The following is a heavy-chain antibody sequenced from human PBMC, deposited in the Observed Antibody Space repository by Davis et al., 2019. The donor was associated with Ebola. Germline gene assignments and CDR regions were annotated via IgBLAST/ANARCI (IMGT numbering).Heavy chain of an antibody. V-gene: IGHV5-51*01. D-gene: IGHD2-2*01. Sequence: GESLKISCKASGYSFTTYWIGWVRQVPGKGLEWMGLIHPGDSDIRYSPSFQGQVTTSVDKSNTTAYLQWSSLKASDTAMYYCARDDKNYQSPDCWGQGTLVTVSS. CDR1: GYSFTTYW. J-gene: IGHJ4*02. CDR3: ARDDKNYQSPDC. CDR2: IHPGDSDI.